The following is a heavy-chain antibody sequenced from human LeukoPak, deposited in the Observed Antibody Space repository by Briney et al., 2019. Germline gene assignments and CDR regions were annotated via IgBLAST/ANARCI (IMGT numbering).Heavy chain of an antibody. CDR2: INPNSGGA. Sequence: ASVRVSCKASGYTFTGDYIHWVRQAPGQGLEWMGWINPNSGGANYAQNFQGRVTMTRDTSISTAYMELSRLRSDDTAVYYCARDSGGDYVRADAFDVWGQGTMVTVSS. CDR3: ARDSGGDYVRADAFDV. CDR1: GYTFTGDY. V-gene: IGHV1-2*02. J-gene: IGHJ3*01. D-gene: IGHD4-17*01.